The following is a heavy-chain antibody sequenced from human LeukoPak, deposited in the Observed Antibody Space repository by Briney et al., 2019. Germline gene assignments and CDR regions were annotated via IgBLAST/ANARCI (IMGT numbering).Heavy chain of an antibody. CDR2: IYYTGST. D-gene: IGHD2-2*01. CDR3: ARVYQSAEYYFDY. Sequence: SETLSLTCTVSGDSIDSYYWSWIRQPPGKGLEWIGYIYYTGSTEYHPSLKSRVTISLDTSKNQFSLKLISVTAADTAVYYCARVYQSAEYYFDYWGQGNLVSVSS. J-gene: IGHJ4*02. V-gene: IGHV4-59*01. CDR1: GDSIDSYY.